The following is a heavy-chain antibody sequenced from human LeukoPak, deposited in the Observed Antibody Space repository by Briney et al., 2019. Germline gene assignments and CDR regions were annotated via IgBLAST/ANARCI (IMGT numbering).Heavy chain of an antibody. V-gene: IGHV4-59*01. J-gene: IGHJ4*02. CDR2: MYYSGST. CDR3: ARCATSGSPYYLDY. D-gene: IGHD3-10*01. CDR1: GGSINGYY. Sequence: SETLSLTCTVSGGSINGYYWTWIRLPPGKELEWIGYMYYSGSTNYNPSLKSRVTMSVDTPKNQFSLKLSSVTAADTAVYYCARCATSGSPYYLDYWGQGTLVTVSS.